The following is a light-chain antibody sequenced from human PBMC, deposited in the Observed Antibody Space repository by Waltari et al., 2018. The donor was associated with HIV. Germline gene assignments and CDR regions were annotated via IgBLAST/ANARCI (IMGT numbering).Light chain of an antibody. Sequence: EIVLTQSPATLSLSPGERATLSCRASQSVSNYLAWYQHKPGQAPRLLIYGASSRATGIPARVSGSGSGTDFTLTSSSLEPGDFAVYYCQQRSNWPITFGQGTRLEIK. J-gene: IGKJ5*01. CDR1: QSVSNY. CDR2: GAS. V-gene: IGKV3-11*01. CDR3: QQRSNWPIT.